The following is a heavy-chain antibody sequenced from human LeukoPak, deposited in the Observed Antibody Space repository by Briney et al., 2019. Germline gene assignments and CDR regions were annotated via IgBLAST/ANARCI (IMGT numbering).Heavy chain of an antibody. CDR1: GGTFSSYG. CDR3: ARELIVADHPTWDV. V-gene: IGHV1-18*01. J-gene: IGHJ6*04. CDR2: ISVYTGDR. D-gene: IGHD5-12*01. Sequence: ASVKVSCKASGGTFSSYGITWVRQAPGQGLEWMGSISVYTGDRNYAQKFQGRLTMTTDTSTSTADLDLTSLRYDDTAIYYCARELIVADHPTWDVWGKGTTVSVSS.